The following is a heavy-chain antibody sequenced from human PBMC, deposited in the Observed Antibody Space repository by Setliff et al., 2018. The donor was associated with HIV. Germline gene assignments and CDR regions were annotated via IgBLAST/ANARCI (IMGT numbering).Heavy chain of an antibody. V-gene: IGHV4-39*02. D-gene: IGHD3-3*01. CDR2: IYYSGST. CDR1: GGSISSSSYY. Sequence: SETLSLTCTVSGGSISSSSYYWGWIRQPPGKGLEWIGSIYYSGSTYYNPSLKSRVTISVDTSKNQFSLKLSSVTAADTAVYYCAREREAWSAYDSWGQGTLVTVSS. CDR3: AREREAWSAYDS. J-gene: IGHJ5*02.